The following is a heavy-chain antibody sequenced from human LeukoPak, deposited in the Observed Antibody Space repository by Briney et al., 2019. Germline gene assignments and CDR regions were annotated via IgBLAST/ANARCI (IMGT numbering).Heavy chain of an antibody. J-gene: IGHJ4*02. CDR3: ARDRPPYYFDY. Sequence: PETLSLTCTVSGGSLNNHYWSWIRQTPGKGLEWIGYIYSSGSKNYNPSLKSRVTISVDTSKNQISLNLSSVTAADTAVYYCARDRPPYYFDYWGQGTLVTVSS. V-gene: IGHV4-59*11. CDR1: GGSLNNHY. CDR2: IYSSGSK.